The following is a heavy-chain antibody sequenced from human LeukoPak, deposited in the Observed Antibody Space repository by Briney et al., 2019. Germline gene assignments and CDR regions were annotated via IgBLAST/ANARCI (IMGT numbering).Heavy chain of an antibody. CDR1: GFAFGSEA. Sequence: GGSLRLSCAVSGFAFGSEAMSWVRQSPARGLEWVASISPGGGTTYYADYVKGRFTISRDNSKNTLYLQMNGLRAEDTAVYYCARLAGVYLWFGDPKGNWFDPWGQGTLVTVSS. V-gene: IGHV3-23*01. J-gene: IGHJ5*02. CDR3: ARLAGVYLWFGDPKGNWFDP. CDR2: ISPGGGTT. D-gene: IGHD3-10*01.